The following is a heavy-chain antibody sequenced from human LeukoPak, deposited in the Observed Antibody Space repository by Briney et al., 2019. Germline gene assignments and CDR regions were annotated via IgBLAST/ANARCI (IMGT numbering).Heavy chain of an antibody. CDR1: GFTFSSYA. D-gene: IGHD2-15*01. Sequence: PGGSLRLSCAASGFTFSSYAMSWVRQAPGKGLEWVSAISGSGGSTYYADSVKGRFTTSRDNSKNTLYLQMNSLRAEDKAVYYCAKESLVVVAVPDAFDIWGQGTMVTVSS. J-gene: IGHJ3*02. CDR3: AKESLVVVAVPDAFDI. V-gene: IGHV3-23*01. CDR2: ISGSGGST.